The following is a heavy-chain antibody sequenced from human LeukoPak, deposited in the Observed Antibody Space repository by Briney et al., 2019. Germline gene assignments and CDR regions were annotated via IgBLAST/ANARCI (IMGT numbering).Heavy chain of an antibody. D-gene: IGHD7-27*01. CDR3: AKVPSGEPNDY. V-gene: IGHV3-20*04. CDR1: GFTFDDYG. Sequence: GGSLRLSCAASGFTFDDYGMSWVRQAPGKGLEWVSGINWNGGSTGYADSVKGRFTISRDNSKNTLYLQMNSLRAEDTAVYYCAKVPSGEPNDYWGQGTLVTVSS. J-gene: IGHJ4*02. CDR2: INWNGGST.